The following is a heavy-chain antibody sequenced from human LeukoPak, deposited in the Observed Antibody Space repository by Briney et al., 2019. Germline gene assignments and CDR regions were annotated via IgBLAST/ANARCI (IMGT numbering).Heavy chain of an antibody. CDR1: GGSFSGYY. Sequence: PSEALSLTCAVYGGSFSGYYWSWIRQPPGEGLERIGEINHSGSTNYNPSRKSRVTLSVDTSKNQFSLKLSSVTAADTAVYYCAREFSGSAFDYWGQGTLVTVSS. V-gene: IGHV4-34*01. D-gene: IGHD3-10*01. J-gene: IGHJ4*02. CDR2: INHSGST. CDR3: AREFSGSAFDY.